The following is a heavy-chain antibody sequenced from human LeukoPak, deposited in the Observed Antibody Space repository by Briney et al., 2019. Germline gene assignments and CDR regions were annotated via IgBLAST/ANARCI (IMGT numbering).Heavy chain of an antibody. D-gene: IGHD2-2*01. J-gene: IGHJ4*02. CDR1: GYSFCTHW. Sequence: GASVKVSCEASGYSFCTHWMHWVRQAPGQGLEWMGWMNPNSGNTGYAQKFQGRVTITRNTPISTAYMELSSLRSEDTAVYYCARGRGVPATAIATFDYWGQGTLVTVSS. CDR3: ARGRGVPATAIATFDY. V-gene: IGHV1-8*03. CDR2: MNPNSGNT.